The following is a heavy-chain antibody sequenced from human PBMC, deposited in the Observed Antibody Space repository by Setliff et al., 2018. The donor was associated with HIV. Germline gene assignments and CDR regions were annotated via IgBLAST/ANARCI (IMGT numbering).Heavy chain of an antibody. D-gene: IGHD2-8*01. J-gene: IGHJ3*02. CDR1: GGSISSHY. V-gene: IGHV4-59*08. Sequence: SETLSLTCTVSGGSISSHYWIWIRQPPGKGLEWIGYIHYSGTTNYNPSLKSRVTISLDTSITQFSLLLSSVTAADTAVYYCARHSPNVGVRGDAFDIWGQGTVVTVSS. CDR2: IHYSGTT. CDR3: ARHSPNVGVRGDAFDI.